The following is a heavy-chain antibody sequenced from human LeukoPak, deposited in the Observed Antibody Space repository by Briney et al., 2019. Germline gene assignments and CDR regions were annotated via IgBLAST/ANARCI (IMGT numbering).Heavy chain of an antibody. CDR2: IYYSGST. D-gene: IGHD1-1*01. CDR3: ARDLDAAFDI. CDR1: GGSISSFY. J-gene: IGHJ3*02. V-gene: IGHV4-59*01. Sequence: SETLSLTCTVSGGSISSFYWNWIRQPPGKGLEWIGYIYYSGSTDYNPSLKSRVTISVDTSKNQFSLKLSSVTAADTAVYYCARDLDAAFDIWGQGTMVIVSS.